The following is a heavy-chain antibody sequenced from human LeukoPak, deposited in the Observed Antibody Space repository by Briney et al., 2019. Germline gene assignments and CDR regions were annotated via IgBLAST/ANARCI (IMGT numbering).Heavy chain of an antibody. CDR3: ARDYYDSSGYYYYYGMDV. CDR2: IIPILGIA. CDR1: GGTFSSYA. J-gene: IGHJ6*02. Sequence: GASVKVSCKASGGTFSSYAISWVRQAPGQGLEWMGRIIPILGIANYAQKFQGRVTITADKSTSPAYMELSSLRSEDTAVYYCARDYYDSSGYYYYYGMDVWGQGTTVTVSS. V-gene: IGHV1-69*04. D-gene: IGHD3-22*01.